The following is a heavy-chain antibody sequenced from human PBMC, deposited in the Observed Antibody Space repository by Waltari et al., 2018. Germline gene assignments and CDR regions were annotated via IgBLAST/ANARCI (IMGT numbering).Heavy chain of an antibody. J-gene: IGHJ4*02. CDR3: APIRTFSMPFDY. D-gene: IGHD2-2*01. V-gene: IGHV3-23*01. CDR2: ISGSGGST. CDR1: GFTFSSYA. Sequence: EVQLLESGGGLVQPGGSLRLSCAASGFTFSSYAMSWVRQAPGKGLEWVSAISGSGGSTYYADSVKGRFTISRDNAKNSLYLQMNSLRAEDTAVYYCAPIRTFSMPFDYWGQGTLVTVSS.